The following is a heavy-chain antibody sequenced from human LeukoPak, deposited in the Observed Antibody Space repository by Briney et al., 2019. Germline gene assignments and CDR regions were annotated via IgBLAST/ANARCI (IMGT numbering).Heavy chain of an antibody. D-gene: IGHD3-22*01. Sequence: GVSLRLSCAASGFTFSHYGMHRVRQAPGKGLEWVAVMWSDGTKKYYADSVKGRFTVSRDTSKHTLYLQMSSLRAEDTAVYFCARDDDTTGRYSRFDYWGQGTLVTVFS. CDR3: ARDDDTTGRYSRFDY. V-gene: IGHV3-33*01. CDR2: MWSDGTKK. J-gene: IGHJ4*02. CDR1: GFTFSHYG.